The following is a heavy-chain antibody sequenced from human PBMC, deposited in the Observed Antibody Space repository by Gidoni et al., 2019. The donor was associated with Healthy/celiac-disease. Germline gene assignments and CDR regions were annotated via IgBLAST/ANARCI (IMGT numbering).Heavy chain of an antibody. CDR3: ARHWGSSSWYSDY. CDR2: IYYSGST. CDR1: GGSISSSSYY. D-gene: IGHD6-13*01. V-gene: IGHV4-39*01. J-gene: IGHJ4*02. Sequence: QLQLQESGPGLVKPSETLSLTCTVSGGSISSSSYYWGWIRQPPGKGLEWIGSIYYSGSTYYNPSLKSRVTISVDTSKNQFSLKLSSVTAADTAVYYCARHWGSSSWYSDYWGQGTLVTVSS.